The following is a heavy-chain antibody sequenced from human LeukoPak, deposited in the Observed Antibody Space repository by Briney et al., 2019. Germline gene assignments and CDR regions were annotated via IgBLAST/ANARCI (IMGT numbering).Heavy chain of an antibody. V-gene: IGHV1-69*13. CDR3: ARGAQMYYYDSSGYYFDY. Sequence: GASVKVSCKASGGTFSSYAISWVRQAPGQGLEWMGGIIPIFGTANYAQKFQGRVTITADESTSTAYMELSSLRPEDTAVYYCARGAQMYYYDSSGYYFDYWGQGTLVTVSS. D-gene: IGHD3-22*01. CDR2: IIPIFGTA. CDR1: GGTFSSYA. J-gene: IGHJ4*02.